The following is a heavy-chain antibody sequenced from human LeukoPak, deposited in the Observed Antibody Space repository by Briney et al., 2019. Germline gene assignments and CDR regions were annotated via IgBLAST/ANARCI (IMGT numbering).Heavy chain of an antibody. Sequence: SETLSLTCTVSGDSMSTYYWSWIRQPPGEGLEWIGFISYNRSTNHNPSLKSRVTISLDTPQNQFSLRLSSVTAADTAVYYCAREVECSGGTCSPFDYWGQGILVTVSS. CDR1: GDSMSTYY. CDR2: ISYNRST. CDR3: AREVECSGGTCSPFDY. J-gene: IGHJ4*02. D-gene: IGHD2-15*01. V-gene: IGHV4-59*01.